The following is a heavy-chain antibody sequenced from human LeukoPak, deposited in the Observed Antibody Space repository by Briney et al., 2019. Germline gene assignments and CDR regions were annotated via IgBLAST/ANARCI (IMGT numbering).Heavy chain of an antibody. D-gene: IGHD3-22*01. V-gene: IGHV3-11*05. CDR2: ISSSSSYT. Sequence: GGSLRLSCAASGFTFNHYYMTWIRQAPGKGLERVSYISSSSSYTNYADSVKGRFTISRDNAKNSLYLHMNSLRAEDTAVYYCARGGGYYYDSSDYYREEYFQHWGQGTLVTVSS. CDR3: ARGGGYYYDSSDYYREEYFQH. CDR1: GFTFNHYY. J-gene: IGHJ1*01.